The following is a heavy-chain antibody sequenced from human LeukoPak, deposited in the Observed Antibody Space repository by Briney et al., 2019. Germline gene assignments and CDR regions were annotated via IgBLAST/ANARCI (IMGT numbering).Heavy chain of an antibody. Sequence: PSETLSLTCTVSGGSISSYYWSWIRQPPGKGLEWIGYIYYSGSTNYNPSLKSRVTISVDTSKNQFSLKLSSGTAADTAVYYCARARGGYPFDYWGQGTLVTVSS. CDR2: IYYSGST. D-gene: IGHD5-12*01. CDR1: GGSISSYY. V-gene: IGHV4-59*01. CDR3: ARARGGYPFDY. J-gene: IGHJ4*02.